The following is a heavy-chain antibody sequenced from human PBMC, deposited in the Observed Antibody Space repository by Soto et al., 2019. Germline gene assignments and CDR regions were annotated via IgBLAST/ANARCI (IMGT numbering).Heavy chain of an antibody. CDR3: ARQVCSSTRCLGYYYYRMAV. CDR1: GGSLSSSSYY. D-gene: IGHD2-2*01. CDR2: IYYSGRT. J-gene: IGHJ6*02. V-gene: IGHV4-39*01. Sequence: ASETLSLTCTVSGGSLSSSSYYWGWIRQPPGKGLEWIGRIYYSGRTYYNPSLKRRVTISVDTSKNQFSLKLSSVTAADTAVYYCARQVCSSTRCLGYYYYRMAVWGQGTTVPGSS.